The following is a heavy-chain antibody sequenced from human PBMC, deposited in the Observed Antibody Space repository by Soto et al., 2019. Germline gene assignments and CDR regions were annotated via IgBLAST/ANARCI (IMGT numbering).Heavy chain of an antibody. CDR1: GYTFTGYY. CDR3: ARGDPKGYCSGGSCYSHYYMDV. J-gene: IGHJ6*03. Sequence: ASVKVSCKASGYTFTGYYMHWVRQAPGQGLEWMGWINPNSGSTNYAQKFQGWVTMTRDTSISTAYMELSRLRSDDTAVYYCARGDPKGYCSGGSCYSHYYMDVWGKGTTVTVSS. D-gene: IGHD2-15*01. CDR2: INPNSGST. V-gene: IGHV1-2*04.